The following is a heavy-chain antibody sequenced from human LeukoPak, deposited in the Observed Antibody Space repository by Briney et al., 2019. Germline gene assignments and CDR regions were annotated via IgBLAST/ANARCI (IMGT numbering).Heavy chain of an antibody. D-gene: IGHD2-15*01. CDR3: AKAPVTTCSGAYCYPFDY. CDR2: ISSSGSTI. Sequence: GGSLRLSCAASGFTFSSYEMNWVRQAPGKGLEWVSYISSSGSTIYYADSVKGRFTISKNSLYLQMDSLRAEDAAVYYCAKAPVTTCSGAYCYPFDYWGQGTLVTVSS. CDR1: GFTFSSYE. J-gene: IGHJ4*02. V-gene: IGHV3-48*03.